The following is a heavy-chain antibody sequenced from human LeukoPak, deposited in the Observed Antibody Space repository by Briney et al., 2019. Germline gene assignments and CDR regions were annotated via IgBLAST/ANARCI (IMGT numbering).Heavy chain of an antibody. CDR3: ARVSGWYWFDQ. V-gene: IGHV3-64*01. Sequence: GGSLRLSCGASGYTFSSYAMHWVRQAPGKGLEYVAAISSDGRITYYANFVKGRFTISRDNSKNTLYLQMGSLRTEDMAVYYCARVSGWYWFDQWGQGTLVTVSS. CDR2: ISSDGRIT. J-gene: IGHJ5*02. D-gene: IGHD6-19*01. CDR1: GYTFSSYA.